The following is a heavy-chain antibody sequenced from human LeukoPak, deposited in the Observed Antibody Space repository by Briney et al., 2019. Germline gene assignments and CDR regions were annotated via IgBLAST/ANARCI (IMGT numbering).Heavy chain of an antibody. V-gene: IGHV3-21*01. Sequence: GVLRLSCAASGFTFSSYSMNWDRRAPGRGLEWVSSISSSSSYIYYADSVKGRFTISRDNAKNSLYLQMNCLRAEDTAVYYCARSRIKSGNWFDPWGQGTLVTVSS. CDR3: ARSRIKSGNWFDP. CDR1: GFTFSSYS. CDR2: ISSSSSYI. J-gene: IGHJ5*02. D-gene: IGHD1-14*01.